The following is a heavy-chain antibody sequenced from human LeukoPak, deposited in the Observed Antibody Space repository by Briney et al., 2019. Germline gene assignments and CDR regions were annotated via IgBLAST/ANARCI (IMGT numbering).Heavy chain of an antibody. CDR3: ARHESYGDANWFDP. V-gene: IGHV4-59*08. J-gene: IGHJ5*02. Sequence: SETLSLTCTVSGGSITSYYCSWIRQSPGKGLEWIGYIYYNGVTNYNPSLRSRVTMSVDTSKKQFSLKLSSVTAADTAVYYCARHESYGDANWFDPWGQGTLVTVSS. CDR2: IYYNGVT. D-gene: IGHD4-17*01. CDR1: GGSITSYY.